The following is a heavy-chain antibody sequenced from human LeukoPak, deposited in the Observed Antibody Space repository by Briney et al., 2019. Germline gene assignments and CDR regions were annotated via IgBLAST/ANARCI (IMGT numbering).Heavy chain of an antibody. V-gene: IGHV4-61*02. D-gene: IGHD3-10*01. CDR3: ARGIVYGSGSYYKAYYFDS. Sequence: SETLSLTCTVSGDSISSGDYYWSWIRQPAGKGLEWIGRISSSGSTNYNPSLKSRVTISVDASKNQFSLNLTSVTAADTAVYFCARGIVYGSGSYYKAYYFDSWGQGTLVTVSS. CDR1: GDSISSGDYY. J-gene: IGHJ4*02. CDR2: ISSSGST.